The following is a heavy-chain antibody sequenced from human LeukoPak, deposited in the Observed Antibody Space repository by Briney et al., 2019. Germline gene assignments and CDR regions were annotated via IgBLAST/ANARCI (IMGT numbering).Heavy chain of an antibody. Sequence: GGSLRLSCAASGFTFDDYAMHWVRQGPGKSLEWVSLINENGDIAYYGDSVRGRFTVSRDNAKNSLYLQMNSLTTEDTALYYCAKARWEPNFDYWGQGTLDTVSS. CDR3: AKARWEPNFDY. V-gene: IGHV3-43*02. J-gene: IGHJ4*02. CDR2: INENGDIA. CDR1: GFTFDDYA. D-gene: IGHD1-26*01.